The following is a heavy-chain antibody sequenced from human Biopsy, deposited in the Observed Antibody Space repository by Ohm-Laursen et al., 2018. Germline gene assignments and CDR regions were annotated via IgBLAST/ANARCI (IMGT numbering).Heavy chain of an antibody. V-gene: IGHV1-46*01. J-gene: IGHJ6*02. CDR3: ARDETGSSVFGPYYYGMDV. Sequence: ASVKVSCKSSGYIFTSFGVSWVRQAPGQGLEWVGIINPTGGTASYAEKFQGRVTLTRDTSTGTVYLELNSLISEDTALYYCARDETGSSVFGPYYYGMDVWGQGTTVTVSS. D-gene: IGHD3-9*01. CDR2: INPTGGTA. CDR1: GYIFTSFG.